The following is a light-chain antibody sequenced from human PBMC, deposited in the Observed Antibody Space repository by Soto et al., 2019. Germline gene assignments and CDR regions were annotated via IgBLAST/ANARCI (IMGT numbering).Light chain of an antibody. Sequence: QSVLTQPPSLSGAPGQRVTISCTGSSSNIGAGYDVHWYQQLPGTAPKLLIYGNSNRPSGVPDRFSGAKSGTSASLAITGLQAYEEAEYYCQSYDRSLSVVFGGGTKLTVL. V-gene: IGLV1-40*01. CDR2: GNS. J-gene: IGLJ2*01. CDR3: QSYDRSLSVV. CDR1: SSNIGAGYD.